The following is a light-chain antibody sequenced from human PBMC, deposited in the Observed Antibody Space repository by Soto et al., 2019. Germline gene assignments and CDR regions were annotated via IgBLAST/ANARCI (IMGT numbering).Light chain of an antibody. V-gene: IGKV4-1*01. J-gene: IGKJ2*01. Sequence: DIVMTQSPDSLPVSLGERATINCESSQSVLYSSNNKNYLAWYQQKPGQPPKLLIYWASTRESGVPDRFSGSGSGTDFTLTINSLQAEDVAVYYCQQYYSTPPTFGQGNKLEIK. CDR2: WAS. CDR1: QSVLYSSNNKNY. CDR3: QQYYSTPPT.